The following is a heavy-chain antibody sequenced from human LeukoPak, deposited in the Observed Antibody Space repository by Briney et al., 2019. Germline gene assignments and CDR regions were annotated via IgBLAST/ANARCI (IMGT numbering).Heavy chain of an antibody. J-gene: IGHJ4*02. CDR1: GFTFSDYW. CDR2: INQDGSEG. CDR3: SRSLDF. Sequence: GGSLRLSCAASGFTFSDYWMDWVRLAPGKGMEWVANINQDGSEGYSADSVKGRFTISRDNAKNSLYLQMNRLRTEDTAVYYCSRSLDFWGQGALVTVS. V-gene: IGHV3-7*01.